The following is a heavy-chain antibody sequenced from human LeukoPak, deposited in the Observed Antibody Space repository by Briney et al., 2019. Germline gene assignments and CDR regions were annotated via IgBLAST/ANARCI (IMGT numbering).Heavy chain of an antibody. D-gene: IGHD3-3*01. Sequence: PSETLSLTCTVSGGSIRRTNYYWGWIRQPPGKGLEWIGTIYHSGSTYYNPSLRSRVNISVDTSKNHFSLNLSSMTAADTAVYYCARMGLLRYLEWFSDFWGQGTLVTVSS. V-gene: IGHV4-39*07. CDR3: ARMGLLRYLEWFSDF. CDR2: IYHSGST. CDR1: GGSIRRTNYY. J-gene: IGHJ4*02.